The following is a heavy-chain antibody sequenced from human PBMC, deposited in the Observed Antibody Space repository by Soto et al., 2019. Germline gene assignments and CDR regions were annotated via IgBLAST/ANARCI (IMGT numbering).Heavy chain of an antibody. Sequence: QVQLQESGPGLVKPSGTLSLTCAVSGGSISSSNWWSWVRQPPGKGLEWIGEIYHCGSTNYNPSLKSRITISVDKSKNQFSLRLSSVTAAKVAVYYCARDLGGGSRGWYRQDIWGQGTMVTVSS. V-gene: IGHV4-4*02. CDR1: GGSISSSNW. J-gene: IGHJ3*02. D-gene: IGHD6-19*01. CDR3: ARDLGGGSRGWYRQDI. CDR2: IYHCGST.